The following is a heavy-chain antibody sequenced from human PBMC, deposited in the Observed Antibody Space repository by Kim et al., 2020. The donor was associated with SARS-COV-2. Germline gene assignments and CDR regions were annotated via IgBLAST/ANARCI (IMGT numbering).Heavy chain of an antibody. CDR2: ISVYDDST. J-gene: IGHJ6*02. CDR1: GFIMTNYG. V-gene: IGHV1-18*01. CDR3: ATFLYCASTTCTRYGRDYYYGMDV. Sequence: ASVKVSCKASGFIMTNYGFTWVRQTPGQGLEWLGRISVYDDSTKLAQNVDGRLTMSTDTSTITAYMELRRLRPDDTAVYYCATFLYCASTTCTRYGRDYYYGMDVWGQGTTVTVSS. D-gene: IGHD2-2*01.